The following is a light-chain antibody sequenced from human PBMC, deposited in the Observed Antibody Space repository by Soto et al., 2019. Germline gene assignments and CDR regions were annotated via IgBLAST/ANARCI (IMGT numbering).Light chain of an antibody. CDR2: AGS. Sequence: DIQMAQSPSSLSASVGDRVTITCWASQSISSDLNWYQQKPGKAPKLLIYAGSSLQSGVSSRFSGRGSGTDFTLTISSLQPEDFATYYFQQSYSTPCTFGQGTRRQIK. J-gene: IGKJ5*01. CDR3: QQSYSTPCT. V-gene: IGKV1-39*01. CDR1: QSISSD.